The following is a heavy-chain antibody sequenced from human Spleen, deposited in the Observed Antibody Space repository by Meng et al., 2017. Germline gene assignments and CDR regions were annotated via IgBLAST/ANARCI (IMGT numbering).Heavy chain of an antibody. CDR1: GSIISGSD. Sequence: GGSLRLSCAASGSIISGSDIHWVRQASGKGLEWVSDIDSSGGSTYYGDSVRGRFTISRDNSKNTLYLQMNSLRAEDTAVYYCAKDRDLWAGYYPLFASWGQGTLVTVSS. J-gene: IGHJ4*02. V-gene: IGHV3-23*01. CDR3: AKDRDLWAGYYPLFAS. CDR2: IDSSGGST. D-gene: IGHD3/OR15-3a*01.